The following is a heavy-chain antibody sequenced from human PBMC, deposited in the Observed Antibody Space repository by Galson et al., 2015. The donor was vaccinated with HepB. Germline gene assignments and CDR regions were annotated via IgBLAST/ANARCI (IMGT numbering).Heavy chain of an antibody. D-gene: IGHD2/OR15-2a*01. V-gene: IGHV3-30-3*01. J-gene: IGHJ4*02. CDR2: ISSDGTSD. CDR1: GFTFSSHA. Sequence: SLRLSCAASGFTFSSHALHWVRQTPGKGLEWVAIISSDGTSDHYADSVKGRFTISRDSSKNTLYLQMNTVGPEDTAIYHCARGTYSNGSFSFLIDYWGQGTLVTVSS. CDR3: ARGTYSNGSFSFLIDY.